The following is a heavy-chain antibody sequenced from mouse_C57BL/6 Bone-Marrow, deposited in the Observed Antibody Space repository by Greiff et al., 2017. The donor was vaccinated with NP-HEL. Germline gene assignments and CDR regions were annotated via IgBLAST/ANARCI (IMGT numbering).Heavy chain of an antibody. J-gene: IGHJ4*01. D-gene: IGHD1-1*01. Sequence: EVKLVESGPGLVKPSQSLSLTCSVTGYSITSGYYWNWIRQFPGKKLEWMGYISYDGSNNYNPSLKNRISITRYTSKNQFFLKLNSVTTEDTATYYCAREDGYYYGSSYEGDYWGQGTSGTVSS. V-gene: IGHV3-6*01. CDR3: AREDGYYYGSSYEGDY. CDR2: ISYDGSN. CDR1: GYSITSGYY.